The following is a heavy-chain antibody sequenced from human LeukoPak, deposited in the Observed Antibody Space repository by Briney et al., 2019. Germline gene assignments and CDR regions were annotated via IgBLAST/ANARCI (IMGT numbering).Heavy chain of an antibody. CDR1: GYTFTRYV. Sequence: ASVKVSCKASGYTFTRYVMHWVRQAPGQGLEWMGWINAGDGNTKNSQKFQGRVTISRDTSANTVYMELSSLRSEDTAVYYCARATHYGDYYPEGFDYWGQGTLITVSS. V-gene: IGHV1-3*01. J-gene: IGHJ4*02. CDR2: INAGDGNT. CDR3: ARATHYGDYYPEGFDY. D-gene: IGHD4-17*01.